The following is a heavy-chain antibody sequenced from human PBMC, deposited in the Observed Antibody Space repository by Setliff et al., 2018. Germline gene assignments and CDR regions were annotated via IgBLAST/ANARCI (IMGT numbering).Heavy chain of an antibody. CDR3: TSVLNSVSDAFDV. J-gene: IGHJ3*01. Sequence: SETLSLTCAVYGGSFSGYYWSWIRQPPGRGLEWIGEINHNGGTNYNPSLKSRVTISIHTSKNQFSPNLSSVTAADTAVYYCTSVLNSVSDAFDVWGQGTVVTVSS. CDR1: GGSFSGYY. CDR2: INHNGGT. D-gene: IGHD1-26*01. V-gene: IGHV4-34*01.